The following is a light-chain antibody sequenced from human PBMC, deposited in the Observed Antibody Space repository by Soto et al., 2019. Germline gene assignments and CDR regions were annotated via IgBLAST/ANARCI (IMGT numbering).Light chain of an antibody. V-gene: IGKV1-27*01. CDR2: AAS. J-gene: IGKJ4*01. Sequence: DIQMTQSPSSLSASVGDRVTITCRASQGISNNLAWYQQKPGKVPKLLIYAASTLQSGVPSRFSGSGSGTDFTLTISSQQPEDVATYYCQKYNSFFGGGTKVEIK. CDR1: QGISNN. CDR3: QKYNSF.